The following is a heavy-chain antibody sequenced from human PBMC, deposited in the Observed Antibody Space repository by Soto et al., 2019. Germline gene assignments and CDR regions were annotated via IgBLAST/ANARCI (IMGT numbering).Heavy chain of an antibody. V-gene: IGHV2-5*01. CDR1: GFSLSTSGVG. CDR3: ARPYCSGGSCLPYYFDY. CDR2: IYWNDDK. D-gene: IGHD2-15*01. J-gene: IGHJ4*02. Sequence: GSGPTLVNPTQTLTLTCTFSGFSLSTSGVGVGWIRQPPGKALEWLALIYWNDDKRYSPSLKSRLTITKDTSKNQVVLTMTNMDPVDTATYYCARPYCSGGSCLPYYFDYWGQGTLVTVSS.